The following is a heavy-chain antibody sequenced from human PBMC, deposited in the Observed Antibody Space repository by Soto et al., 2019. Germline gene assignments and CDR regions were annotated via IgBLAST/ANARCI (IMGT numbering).Heavy chain of an antibody. J-gene: IGHJ5*02. CDR1: KFTFSTYA. V-gene: IGHV3-23*01. CDR2: ISGSGDNT. Sequence: PGGSLRLSCAASKFTFSTYAMTWVRQAPGKGLEWVSDISGSGDNTYYADSVKGRFTISSDESKNTLFLHMNSLRAADTAVYYCARGQRALITYGPFDPWGQGTLVTVSS. D-gene: IGHD4-17*01. CDR3: ARGQRALITYGPFDP.